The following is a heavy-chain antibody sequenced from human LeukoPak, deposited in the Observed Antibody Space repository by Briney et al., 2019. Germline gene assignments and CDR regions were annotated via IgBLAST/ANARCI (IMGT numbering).Heavy chain of an antibody. Sequence: PGGSLRLSCAASGFTFSSYWMHWVRQAPGKGLVWVSRINSDGSSTSYADSVKGRFTISRDNAKNTLYLQMNSLRAEDTAVYYCARGEYYDFLSGYYTVYYYYMDVWGKGTTVTVSS. CDR1: GFTFSSYW. J-gene: IGHJ6*03. V-gene: IGHV3-74*01. CDR2: INSDGSST. D-gene: IGHD3-3*01. CDR3: ARGEYYDFLSGYYTVYYYYMDV.